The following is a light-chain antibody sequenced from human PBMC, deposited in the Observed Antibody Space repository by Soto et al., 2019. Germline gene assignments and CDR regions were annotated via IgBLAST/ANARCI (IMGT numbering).Light chain of an antibody. Sequence: QSVLTQPASVSGSPGQSIAISCTGSSSDIGSYNVVSWYQQHPGKAPKLMIYDVTKRPSGVSNRFSGSKSGNTASLTISGLHPEDEADYYCCSYVGSSTLVFGGGTKLTVL. CDR1: SSDIGSYNV. CDR2: DVT. V-gene: IGLV2-23*02. J-gene: IGLJ2*01. CDR3: CSYVGSSTLV.